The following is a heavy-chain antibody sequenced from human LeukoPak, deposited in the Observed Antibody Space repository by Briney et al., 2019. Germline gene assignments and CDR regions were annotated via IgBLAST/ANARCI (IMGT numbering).Heavy chain of an antibody. Sequence: ASVKVSCKASGYTFTGYHMHWVRQAPGQGLEWMGWINPNSGGTNYAQKFQGRVTMTRDTSISTAYMELSRLRSDDTAVYYCARVVAVAGNGMDVWGQGTTVTVSS. D-gene: IGHD6-19*01. V-gene: IGHV1-2*02. CDR3: ARVVAVAGNGMDV. CDR1: GYTFTGYH. CDR2: INPNSGGT. J-gene: IGHJ6*02.